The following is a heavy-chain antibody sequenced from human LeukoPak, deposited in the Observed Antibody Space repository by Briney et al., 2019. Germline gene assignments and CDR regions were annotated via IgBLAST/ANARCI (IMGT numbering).Heavy chain of an antibody. CDR2: IKYNGYT. D-gene: IGHD3-16*01. CDR3: ARSKMLLREGFDY. Sequence: SETLSLTCTVSGGSINNDYWSWIRQPPGKGLEWLGYIKYNGYTNYNPSLKSRVTMSIGASKKQFSLKLSSVTAADTAVYYCARSKMLLREGFDYWGQGTLVTVSS. J-gene: IGHJ4*02. V-gene: IGHV4-59*01. CDR1: GGSINNDY.